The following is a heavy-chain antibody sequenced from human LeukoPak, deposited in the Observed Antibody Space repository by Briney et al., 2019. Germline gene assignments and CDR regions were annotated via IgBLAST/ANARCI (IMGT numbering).Heavy chain of an antibody. CDR1: GGSISSYY. CDR3: PRVFSGSYGIGFDY. Sequence: SETLSLTCTVSGGSISSYYWSWIRQPPGKGLEWIGYIYYSGSTNYNPSLKSRVTISVDTSKNQFSLKLSSVTSADTAVYYCPRVFSGSYGIGFDYWGQGTLVTVSS. V-gene: IGHV4-59*01. CDR2: IYYSGST. D-gene: IGHD1-26*01. J-gene: IGHJ4*02.